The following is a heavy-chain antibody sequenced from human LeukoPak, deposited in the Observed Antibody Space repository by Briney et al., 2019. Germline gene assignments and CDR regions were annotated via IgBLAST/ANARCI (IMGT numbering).Heavy chain of an antibody. D-gene: IGHD4-17*01. J-gene: IGHJ4*02. V-gene: IGHV3-48*01. Sequence: GGSLRLSCAASGFTFSSYGMHWVRQAPGKGLEWVSYISGSSSTIYYADSVKGRFTISRDNAKNSLYLQMNSLRAEDTAVYYCASTPSPHYDYGDYGWGQGALVTVSS. CDR2: ISGSSSTI. CDR1: GFTFSSYG. CDR3: ASTPSPHYDYGDYG.